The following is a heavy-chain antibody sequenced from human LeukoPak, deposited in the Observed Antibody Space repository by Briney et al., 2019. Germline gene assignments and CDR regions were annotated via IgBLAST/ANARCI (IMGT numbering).Heavy chain of an antibody. CDR3: AKGGLREYFQH. D-gene: IGHD4-17*01. J-gene: IGHJ1*01. CDR1: GFRFSTFW. Sequence: PGESLRLSCAASGFRFSTFWMNWVRQAPGKGLEWVSSISSSSSYIYYADSVKGRFTISRDNSKNTLYLQMNSLRAEDTAVYYCAKGGLREYFQHWGQGTLVTVSS. CDR2: ISSSSSYI. V-gene: IGHV3-21*04.